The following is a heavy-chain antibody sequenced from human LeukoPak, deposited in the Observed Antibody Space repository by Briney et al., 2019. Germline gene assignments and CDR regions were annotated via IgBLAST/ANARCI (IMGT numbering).Heavy chain of an antibody. J-gene: IGHJ6*03. Sequence: GASVKVSCKASGYTFTDFFIHWVRQAPGQGLEWMGWINPYSGATNYAKNFQGRVTMTRDTSISTAYMELSSLRSEDTAVYYCARGAATYCSGGSCYSGYYYYYMDVWGKGTTVTVSS. CDR3: ARGAATYCSGGSCYSGYYYYYMDV. CDR2: INPYSGAT. D-gene: IGHD2-15*01. V-gene: IGHV1-2*02. CDR1: GYTFTDFF.